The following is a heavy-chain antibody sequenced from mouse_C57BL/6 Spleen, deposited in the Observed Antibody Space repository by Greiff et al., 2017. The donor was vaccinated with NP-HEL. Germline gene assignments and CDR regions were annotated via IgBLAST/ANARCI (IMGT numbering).Heavy chain of an antibody. CDR1: GYTFTDYE. D-gene: IGHD2-3*01. V-gene: IGHV1-15*01. CDR3: IGWLLLDY. Sequence: QVQLQQSGAELVRPGASVTLSCKASGYTFTDYEMHWVKQTPVHGLEWIGAIDPETGGTAYNQKFKGKAILTADNSSSTAYMELRSLTSEDSAVYYCIGWLLLDYWGQGTTLTVSS. J-gene: IGHJ2*01. CDR2: IDPETGGT.